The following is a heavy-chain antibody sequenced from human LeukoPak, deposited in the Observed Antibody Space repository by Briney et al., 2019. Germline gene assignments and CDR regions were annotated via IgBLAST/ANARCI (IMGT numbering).Heavy chain of an antibody. CDR2: ISGDGGST. CDR1: GFTFDDYA. J-gene: IGHJ4*02. Sequence: GGSLRLSRAASGFTFDDYAMHWVRQAPGKGLEWVSLISGDGGSTYYANSVKGRFTISRDNSKNSLYLQMNSLRTEDTALYYCAKDKAGGQQLVQALLDYWGQGTLVTVSS. V-gene: IGHV3-43*02. CDR3: AKDKAGGQQLVQALLDY. D-gene: IGHD6-13*01.